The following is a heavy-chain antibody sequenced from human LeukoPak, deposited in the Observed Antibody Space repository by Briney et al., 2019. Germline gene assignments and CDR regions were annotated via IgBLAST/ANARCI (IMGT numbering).Heavy chain of an antibody. V-gene: IGHV3-9*01. Sequence: PGRSLRLSCAASGFTFDDYAMHWVRQAPGKGLEWVSGISWNSGSIGYADSVEGRFTISRDNAKKSLYLQMNSPRAEDTALYYCAKGGRYVREFIDYWGQGTLVTVSS. CDR1: GFTFDDYA. CDR2: ISWNSGSI. CDR3: AKGGRYVREFIDY. D-gene: IGHD3-16*01. J-gene: IGHJ4*02.